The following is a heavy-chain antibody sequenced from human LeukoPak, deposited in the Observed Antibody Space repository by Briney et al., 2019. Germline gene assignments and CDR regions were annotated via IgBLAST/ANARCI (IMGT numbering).Heavy chain of an antibody. CDR3: AALWFGELDY. J-gene: IGHJ4*02. CDR1: GFTFSSYG. CDR2: ISYDGSNK. D-gene: IGHD3-10*01. V-gene: IGHV3-30*03. Sequence: GGSLRLSCAASGFTFSSYGMHWVRQAPGKGLEWVAVISYDGSNKYYADSVKGRFTFSRDNSKNTLYLQMNSLRAEDTAVYYCAALWFGELDYWGQGTLVTVSS.